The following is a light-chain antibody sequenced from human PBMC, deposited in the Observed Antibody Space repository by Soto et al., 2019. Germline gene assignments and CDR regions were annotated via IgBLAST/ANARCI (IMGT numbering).Light chain of an antibody. Sequence: EIVMTQSPATLSVSPGERATLSCRASQSVSSNLAWYQQKPGQAPRLLIYGASTSATGIPARFSGSGSGTEFTLTISSLQSEDFAAYYCQKYNNWLITFGQGTRLEIK. CDR1: QSVSSN. CDR3: QKYNNWLIT. J-gene: IGKJ5*01. V-gene: IGKV3-15*01. CDR2: GAS.